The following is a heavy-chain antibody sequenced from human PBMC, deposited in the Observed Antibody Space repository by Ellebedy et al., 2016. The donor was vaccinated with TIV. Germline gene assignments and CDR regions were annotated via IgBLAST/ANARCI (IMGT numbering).Heavy chain of an antibody. V-gene: IGHV4-34*01. J-gene: IGHJ4*02. Sequence: MPSETLSLTCAVYGGSFSGYYWSWIRQPPGKGLEWIGEINHSGSTNYNPSLKSRVTVSVDTSKNQFSLKLSSVTAADTAVYYCARSHGTTGTTGFDYWGQGTLVTVSS. CDR1: GGSFSGYY. CDR2: INHSGST. CDR3: ARSHGTTGTTGFDY. D-gene: IGHD1-1*01.